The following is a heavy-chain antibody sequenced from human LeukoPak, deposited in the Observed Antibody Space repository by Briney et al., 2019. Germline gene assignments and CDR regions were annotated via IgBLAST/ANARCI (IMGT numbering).Heavy chain of an antibody. CDR1: GFTFSSYA. D-gene: IGHD3-10*01. CDR2: ISGSGGST. Sequence: PGGSLRLSCAASGFTFSSYAMSRVRQAPGKGLEWVSAISGSGGSTYYADSVKGRFTISRDNSKNTLYLQMNSLRAEDTAVYYCAKRSITMVRGPDYYYYMDVWGKGTTVTVSS. CDR3: AKRSITMVRGPDYYYYMDV. J-gene: IGHJ6*03. V-gene: IGHV3-23*01.